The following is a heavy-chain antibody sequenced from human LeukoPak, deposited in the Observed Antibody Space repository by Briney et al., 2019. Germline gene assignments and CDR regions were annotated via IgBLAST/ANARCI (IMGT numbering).Heavy chain of an antibody. V-gene: IGHV1-3*01. CDR3: AKGDYYGSGSYYKGDAFDI. CDR2: INAGNGNT. J-gene: IGHJ3*02. D-gene: IGHD3-10*01. Sequence: ASVKVSCKASGYTFTSYAMHWVRQAPGQRLEWMGWINAGNGNTKYSQKFQGRVTITRDTSASTAYMELSSLRSEDTAVYYCAKGDYYGSGSYYKGDAFDIWGQGTMVTVSS. CDR1: GYTFTSYA.